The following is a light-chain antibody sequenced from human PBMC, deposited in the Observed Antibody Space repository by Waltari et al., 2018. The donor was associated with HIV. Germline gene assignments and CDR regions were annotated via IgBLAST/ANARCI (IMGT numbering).Light chain of an antibody. CDR3: MQGLQTPYT. CDR1: QSLLHSIGYNY. Sequence: DIVMTQSPLSLPVTPGEPASISCRSSQSLLHSIGYNYMDWYLQKPGHSPQLLIYLGSNRASGVPDRFSGSGSGTDFTLKISRVEAEDFGVYYCMQGLQTPYTFGQGTKLEIK. CDR2: LGS. V-gene: IGKV2-28*01. J-gene: IGKJ2*01.